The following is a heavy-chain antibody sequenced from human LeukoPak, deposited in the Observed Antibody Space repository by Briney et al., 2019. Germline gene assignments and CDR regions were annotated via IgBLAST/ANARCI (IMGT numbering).Heavy chain of an antibody. V-gene: IGHV1-2*02. CDR1: GYTFTGYY. J-gene: IGHJ4*02. Sequence: ASVKVSCKASGYTFTGYYMHWVRQAPGQGLEWMGWINPNSGGTNYAQKFQGRVTITRDTSASTAYMELSSLRSEDTAMFYCARANVGGNWGIDYWGQGTLVTVSS. CDR2: INPNSGGT. CDR3: ARANVGGNWGIDY. D-gene: IGHD7-27*01.